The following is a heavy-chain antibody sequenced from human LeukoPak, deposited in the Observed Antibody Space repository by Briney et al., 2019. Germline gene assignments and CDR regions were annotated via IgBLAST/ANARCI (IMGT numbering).Heavy chain of an antibody. V-gene: IGHV3-9*01. J-gene: IGHJ4*02. Sequence: GRSLRLSCAASGFTFDDYAMHWVRQAPGKGLEWVSGISWNSGSIDYADSVKGRFTISRDNAKNSLYLQMNSLRAEDTALYYCAKDQDSSGYYFDYWGQGTLVTVSS. CDR1: GFTFDDYA. D-gene: IGHD3-22*01. CDR3: AKDQDSSGYYFDY. CDR2: ISWNSGSI.